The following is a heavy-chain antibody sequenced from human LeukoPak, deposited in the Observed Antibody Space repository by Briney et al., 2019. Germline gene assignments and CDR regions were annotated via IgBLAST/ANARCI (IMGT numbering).Heavy chain of an antibody. V-gene: IGHV4-4*07. Sequence: PSETLSLTCTVSGGSISSYYWNWIRQPAGKGLEWIGRIYTSGRTSYNSSLKSRVTMSVDTSKNQFSLRLSSVTAADTAVYYCARDVGGYNYGYSLDYWGQGTLVSVS. J-gene: IGHJ4*02. CDR1: GGSISSYY. D-gene: IGHD5-18*01. CDR2: IYTSGRT. CDR3: ARDVGGYNYGYSLDY.